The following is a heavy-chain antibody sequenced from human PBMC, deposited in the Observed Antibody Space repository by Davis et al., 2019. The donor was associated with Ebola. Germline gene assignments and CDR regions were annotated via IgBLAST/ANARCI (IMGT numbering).Heavy chain of an antibody. CDR3: ARDSGAQYGSGDY. CDR1: GYTFTGYY. J-gene: IGHJ4*02. D-gene: IGHD3-10*01. CDR2: IIPILGIA. Sequence: SVKVSCKASGYTFTGYYMHWVRQAPGQGLEWMGRIIPILGIANYAQKFQGRVTITADKSTSTAYMELSSLRSEDTAVYYCARDSGAQYGSGDYWGQGTLVTVSS. V-gene: IGHV1-69*04.